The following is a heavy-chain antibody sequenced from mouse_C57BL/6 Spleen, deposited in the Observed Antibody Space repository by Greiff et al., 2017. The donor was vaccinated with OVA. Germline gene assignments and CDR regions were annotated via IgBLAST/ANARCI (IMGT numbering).Heavy chain of an antibody. Sequence: VQLQQSGAELVRPGASVKLSCKASGYTFTDYYINWVKQRPGQGLEWIARIYPGSGNTYYNEKFKGKATLTAEKSSSTADMQLSSVASEDSAVYFCAREDDYDPYFDYWGQSTTLTVSS. CDR1: GYTFTDYY. J-gene: IGHJ2*01. D-gene: IGHD2-4*01. CDR2: IYPGSGNT. V-gene: IGHV1-76*01. CDR3: AREDDYDPYFDY.